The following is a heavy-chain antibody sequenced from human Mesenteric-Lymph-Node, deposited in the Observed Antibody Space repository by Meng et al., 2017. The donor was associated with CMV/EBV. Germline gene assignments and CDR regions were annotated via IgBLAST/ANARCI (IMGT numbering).Heavy chain of an antibody. CDR1: GGTFRSYT. D-gene: IGHD3-10*01. V-gene: IGHV1-69*13. CDR2: IIPRFGAT. CDR3: ARGLWFGEFKPLDY. J-gene: IGHJ4*02. Sequence: SVKVSCKASGGTFRSYTFTWVRQAPGKGLEWVGEIIPRFGATNYAQKFQGRIMISADESTSTAYMDLSTLKSEDTAVYYCARGLWFGEFKPLDYWGQGTLVTVSS.